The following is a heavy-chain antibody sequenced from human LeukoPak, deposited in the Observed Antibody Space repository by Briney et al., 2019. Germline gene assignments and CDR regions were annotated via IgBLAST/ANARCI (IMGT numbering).Heavy chain of an antibody. V-gene: IGHV1-18*01. Sequence: ASVKVSCKASGYTFTSYGISWVRQAPGQGLEWMGWISAYNGNTNYAQKLQGRVTMTTDTSTSIAYMELRSLRSDDTAVYYCAREWGVVVAATLYGMDVWGQGTTVTVSS. J-gene: IGHJ6*02. D-gene: IGHD2-15*01. CDR2: ISAYNGNT. CDR3: AREWGVVVAATLYGMDV. CDR1: GYTFTSYG.